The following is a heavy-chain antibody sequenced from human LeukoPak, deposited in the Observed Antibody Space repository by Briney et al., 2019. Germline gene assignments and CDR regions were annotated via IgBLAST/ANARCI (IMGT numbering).Heavy chain of an antibody. D-gene: IGHD3-10*01. Sequence: PGGSLRLSCAASGFTFSSYEMNWVRQAPGKGLEWVSYISSSGSTIYYADSVKGRFTISRDNAKNSLYLQMNSLRAEDAAVYYCARDREEYDYWGQGTLVTVSS. CDR3: ARDREEYDY. V-gene: IGHV3-48*03. CDR1: GFTFSSYE. CDR2: ISSSGSTI. J-gene: IGHJ4*02.